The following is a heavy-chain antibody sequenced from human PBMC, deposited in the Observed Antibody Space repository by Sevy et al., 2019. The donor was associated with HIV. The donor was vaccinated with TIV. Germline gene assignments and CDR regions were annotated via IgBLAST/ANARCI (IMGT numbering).Heavy chain of an antibody. V-gene: IGHV3-15*01. D-gene: IGHD1-1*01. Sequence: GGSLRLSCAASGFTFSNAWMSWVRQAPGKGLEWVGRIKSKIDGGTRDFAAPVKGRFSISRDDSKNTVYLQMDSLKDEDTGLYFCAGGIGTSDFDHWGQGTLVTVSS. J-gene: IGHJ4*02. CDR3: AGGIGTSDFDH. CDR1: GFTFSNAW. CDR2: IKSKIDGGTR.